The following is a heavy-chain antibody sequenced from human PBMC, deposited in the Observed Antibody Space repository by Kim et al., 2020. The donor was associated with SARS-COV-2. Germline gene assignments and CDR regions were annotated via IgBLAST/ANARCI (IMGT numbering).Heavy chain of an antibody. CDR1: GFTFGDNA. CDR2: IRSKAYGGTT. D-gene: IGHD1-26*01. V-gene: IGHV3-49*04. CDR3: TRAHNIGSCAYYYYYYMDV. J-gene: IGHJ6*03. Sequence: GGSLRLSCTASGFTFGDNAMSWVRQAPGKGLEWVGFIRSKAYGGTTEYAASVKGRFTISRDDSKSIAYLQMNSLKTEDTAVYYCTRAHNIGSCAYYYYYYMDVWGKGTTVTVSS.